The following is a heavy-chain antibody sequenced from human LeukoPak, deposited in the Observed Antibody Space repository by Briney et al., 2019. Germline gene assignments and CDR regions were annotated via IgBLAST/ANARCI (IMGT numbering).Heavy chain of an antibody. V-gene: IGHV3-7*01. CDR2: IKQDGSEK. CDR1: GFTFSSYW. CDR3: ARDVGYDSSGYYSD. J-gene: IGHJ4*02. Sequence: GGSLRLSCAASGFTFSSYWMSWVRQAPGKGLEWVANIKQDGSEKYYVDSVKGRFTISRDNAKNSLYLQMNSLRAEDTAVYYCARDVGYDSSGYYSDWGQGTLVTVSS. D-gene: IGHD3-22*01.